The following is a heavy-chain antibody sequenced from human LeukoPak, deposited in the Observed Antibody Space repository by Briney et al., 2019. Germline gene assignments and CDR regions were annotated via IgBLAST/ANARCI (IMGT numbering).Heavy chain of an antibody. CDR1: GFTFSSYW. V-gene: IGHV3-74*01. J-gene: IGHJ4*02. CDR3: AQLTDY. CDR2: INSDVRST. D-gene: IGHD2-2*01. Sequence: GGSLRLSCAASGFTFSSYWMHSVRQAPGKGLVWVSRINSDVRSTSYAHSVKGRFTISRDNAKNTLYLQMNSLRAEDTAVYYCAQLTDYWGQGTLVTVSS.